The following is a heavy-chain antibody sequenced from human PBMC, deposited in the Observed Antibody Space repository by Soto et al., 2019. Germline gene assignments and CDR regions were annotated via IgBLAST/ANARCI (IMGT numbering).Heavy chain of an antibody. Sequence: GASVKVSCKASVGTFSSYAISWVRQAPGQGLEWMGGIIPIFGTANYAQKFQGRVTITADKSTSTAYLELSSLRSEDTAVYYCARGYCSSTSCYTSWFDPWGQGALVTVSS. CDR1: VGTFSSYA. CDR2: IIPIFGTA. CDR3: ARGYCSSTSCYTSWFDP. J-gene: IGHJ5*02. D-gene: IGHD2-2*02. V-gene: IGHV1-69*06.